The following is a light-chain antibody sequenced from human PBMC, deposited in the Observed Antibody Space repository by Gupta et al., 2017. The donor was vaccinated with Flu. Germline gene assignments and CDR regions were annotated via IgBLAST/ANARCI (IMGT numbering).Light chain of an antibody. J-gene: IGLJ1*01. CDR1: SSDVGAYNY. V-gene: IGLV2-8*01. CDR3: SSYGGRAVP. Sequence: QSALTQPPSASGSPGQSVTIPCTGTSSDVGAYNYVSWYQQHPGKAPKLIIYDVNKRPSGVPDRFSGSKSGNTASLTVSGLQAEDEADYYCSSYGGRAVPFGTGTRVTVL. CDR2: DVN.